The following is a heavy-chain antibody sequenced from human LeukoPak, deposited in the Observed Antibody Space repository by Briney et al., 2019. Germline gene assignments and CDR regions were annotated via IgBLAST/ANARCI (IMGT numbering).Heavy chain of an antibody. J-gene: IGHJ5*01. CDR2: IAITGAT. D-gene: IGHD1-26*01. V-gene: IGHV3-13*04. Sequence: GGSLRLSCAASGFTFSSYDMHWVRQAPGKGLEWVSSIAITGATYYLGSVKGRFTISRENAKNSLYLQMNSLRAGDTAVYYCTRGLTGGLDSWGQGTLVTVSS. CDR1: GFTFSSYD. CDR3: TRGLTGGLDS.